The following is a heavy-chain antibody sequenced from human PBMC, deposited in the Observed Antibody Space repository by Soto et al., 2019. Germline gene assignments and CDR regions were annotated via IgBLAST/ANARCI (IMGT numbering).Heavy chain of an antibody. Sequence: PSETLSLTCTVSGGSISSYYWSWIRQPPGKGLEWIGYIYYSGSTNYNPSLKSRVTISVDTSKNQFSLKLSSVTAADTAVYYCARGVWFGDCYFDYWGQGTLVTVSS. CDR3: ARGVWFGDCYFDY. V-gene: IGHV4-59*01. CDR2: IYYSGST. CDR1: GGSISSYY. D-gene: IGHD3-10*01. J-gene: IGHJ4*02.